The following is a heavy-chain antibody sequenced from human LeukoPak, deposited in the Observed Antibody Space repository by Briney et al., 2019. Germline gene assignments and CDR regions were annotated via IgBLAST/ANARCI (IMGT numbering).Heavy chain of an antibody. V-gene: IGHV4-39*01. CDR3: ARDLLLWFGESVDV. Sequence: PSETLSLTCTVSGGSISSSSYYWGWIRQPPGTGLEWIGSIYYSGSTYYNPSLKSRVTISVDTSKNQFSLKLSSVTAADTAVYYCARDLLLWFGESVDVWGQGTTVTVSS. J-gene: IGHJ6*02. CDR2: IYYSGST. D-gene: IGHD3-10*01. CDR1: GGSISSSSYY.